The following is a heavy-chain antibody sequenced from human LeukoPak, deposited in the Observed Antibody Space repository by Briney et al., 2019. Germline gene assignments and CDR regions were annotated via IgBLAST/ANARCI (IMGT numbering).Heavy chain of an antibody. D-gene: IGHD6-13*01. J-gene: IGHJ4*02. Sequence: SETLSLTCTVSGVSIISSNYYWGWFRQPPGKSLEWIAIVFYTGNTRHNPSLKSRVTISVDTSKNEFSLNLSSVTAEDTAVYYCARRLGSSADGILKYYFDYWGQGTLVTVSS. V-gene: IGHV4-39*01. CDR3: ARRLGSSADGILKYYFDY. CDR1: GVSIISSNYY. CDR2: VFYTGNT.